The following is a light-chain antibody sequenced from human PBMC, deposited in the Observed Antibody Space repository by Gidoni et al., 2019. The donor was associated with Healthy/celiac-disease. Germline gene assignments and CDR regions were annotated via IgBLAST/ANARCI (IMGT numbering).Light chain of an antibody. Sequence: EIVFTQSPATLSLSPGERAPLSCRASQSVSSNLAWYQQKPGQAPRLLIYDASNRATGIPARFSGSGSGTDFTRTISSLEPEDFAVYYCQQRSNWPRGSFGQGTKLEIK. CDR2: DAS. J-gene: IGKJ2*04. CDR1: QSVSSN. CDR3: QQRSNWPRGS. V-gene: IGKV3-11*01.